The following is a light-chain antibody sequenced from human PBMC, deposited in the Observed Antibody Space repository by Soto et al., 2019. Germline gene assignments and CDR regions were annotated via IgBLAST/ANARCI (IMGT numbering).Light chain of an antibody. CDR3: CSFTSSNTHV. J-gene: IGLJ1*01. CDR2: EVN. Sequence: QSALTQPASVSGSAGQSITISCSGTMRDVGAYNLVSWYQQHPGKVPKLILFEVNKRPSGVSGRFSGSKSGNTASLTISGLQAEDEADYYCCSFTSSNTHVFGTGTKVTVL. CDR1: MRDVGAYNL. V-gene: IGLV2-23*02.